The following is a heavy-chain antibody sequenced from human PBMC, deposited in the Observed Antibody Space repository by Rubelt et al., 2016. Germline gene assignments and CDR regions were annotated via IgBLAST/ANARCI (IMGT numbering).Heavy chain of an antibody. CDR2: ISSSSSTI. Sequence: YISSSSSTIYYADSVKGRFTISRDNAKNSLYLQMNSLRDEDTAVYYCARVGDAELQTFDYWGQGTLVTVSS. CDR3: ARVGDAELQTFDY. D-gene: IGHD4-23*01. J-gene: IGHJ4*02. V-gene: IGHV3-48*02.